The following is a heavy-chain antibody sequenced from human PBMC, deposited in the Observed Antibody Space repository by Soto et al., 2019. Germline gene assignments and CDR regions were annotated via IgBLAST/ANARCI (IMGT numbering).Heavy chain of an antibody. V-gene: IGHV3-53*01. D-gene: IGHD1-26*01. Sequence: GGSLRLSCAASGFTVSSNYMSWVRQAPGKGLEWVSVIYSGGSTYYADSVKGRFAISRDNSKNTLYLQMNSLRAEDTAVYYCARDPAGLGAPDYWGQGTLVTVSP. J-gene: IGHJ4*02. CDR3: ARDPAGLGAPDY. CDR1: GFTVSSNY. CDR2: IYSGGST.